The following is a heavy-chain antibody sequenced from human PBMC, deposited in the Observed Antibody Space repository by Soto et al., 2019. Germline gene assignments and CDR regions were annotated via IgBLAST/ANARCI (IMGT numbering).Heavy chain of an antibody. V-gene: IGHV1-8*01. CDR1: GYTFTSYD. CDR2: MNPNSGNT. D-gene: IGHD6-6*01. Sequence: QVQLVQSGAEVKKPGASVKVSCKASGYTFTSYDINWVRQATGQGLEWMGWMNPNSGNTGYAQKFQGRVTMTRNTSISTAYMELSSLRSEDTAVYYCARGYSCSGIYYYYGMDVWGQGTTVTVSS. J-gene: IGHJ6*02. CDR3: ARGYSCSGIYYYYGMDV.